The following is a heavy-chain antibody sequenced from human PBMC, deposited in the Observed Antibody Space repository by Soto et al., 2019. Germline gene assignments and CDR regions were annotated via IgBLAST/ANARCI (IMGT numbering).Heavy chain of an antibody. D-gene: IGHD6-13*01. CDR1: GGSFSGYY. CDR3: ARVGQQLAYGFCDY. CDR2: INHSGST. V-gene: IGHV4-34*01. Sequence: SETLSLTCAVYGGSFSGYYWSWIRQPPGKGLEWIGEINHSGSTNYNPSLKSRVTISVDTSKNQFSLKLSSVTAADTAVYCCARVGQQLAYGFCDYWGQGTLVTVSS. J-gene: IGHJ4*02.